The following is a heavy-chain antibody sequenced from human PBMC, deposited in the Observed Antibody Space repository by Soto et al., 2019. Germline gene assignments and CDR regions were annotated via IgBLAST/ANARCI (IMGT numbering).Heavy chain of an antibody. Sequence: EGQLIESGGGLVKPGGSLRLSCAASGFTFNYAWMTWVRQAPGKGLEWVGRIKSKPGGGTVDYAAPVKGRFSISRDDSKNTVHLQMNSLKAEDTASYGCTKVYKVEHQVMDVWRQGTTVTVSS. CDR1: GFTFNYAW. D-gene: IGHD1-1*01. CDR3: TKVYKVEHQVMDV. V-gene: IGHV3-15*05. J-gene: IGHJ6*01. CDR2: IKSKPGGGTV.